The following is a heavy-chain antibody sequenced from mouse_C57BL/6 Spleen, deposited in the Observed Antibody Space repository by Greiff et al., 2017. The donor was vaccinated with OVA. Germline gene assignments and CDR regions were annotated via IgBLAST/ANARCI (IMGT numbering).Heavy chain of an antibody. CDR2: ISSGGSYT. J-gene: IGHJ4*01. V-gene: IGHV5-6*01. D-gene: IGHD2-3*01. CDR1: GFTFSSYG. Sequence: VQLKESGGDLVKPGGSLKLSCAASGFTFSSYGMSWVRQTPDKRLEWVATISSGGSYTYYPDSVKGRFTISRDNAKNTLYLQMSSLKSEDTAMYYCARLDGYSMDYWGQGTSVTVSS. CDR3: ARLDGYSMDY.